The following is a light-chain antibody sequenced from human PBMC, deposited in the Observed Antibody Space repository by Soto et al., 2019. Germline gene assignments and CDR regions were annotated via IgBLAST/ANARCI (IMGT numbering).Light chain of an antibody. CDR2: DDS. CDR1: NRFVGRYKL. Sequence: QCLLAQPASASWSSWPSITISCPGINRFVGRYKLVFWYQQHPGNAPKLMIFDDSKLPSGVSNRFSGSQSGNPSSLTISGLQAEDEADYYCCSYAGSSTYVFGSGTKVTVL. CDR3: CSYAGSSTYV. V-gene: IGLV2-23*01. J-gene: IGLJ1*01.